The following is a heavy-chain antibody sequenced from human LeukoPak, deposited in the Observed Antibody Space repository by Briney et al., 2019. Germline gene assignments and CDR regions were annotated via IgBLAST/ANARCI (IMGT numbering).Heavy chain of an antibody. CDR1: GFTFSNSA. J-gene: IGHJ4*02. CDR2: IIVGSGKT. CDR3: ARFGGVEMATITYYFDY. V-gene: IGHV1-58*02. D-gene: IGHD5-24*01. Sequence: SVKVSCKASGFTFSNSAMQWVRQARGQRLEWIGWIIVGSGKTHYAQNFQERVTITRDMSTNTAYMELNSLKASDTAMYYCARFGGVEMATITYYFDYWGQGTLVTVSS.